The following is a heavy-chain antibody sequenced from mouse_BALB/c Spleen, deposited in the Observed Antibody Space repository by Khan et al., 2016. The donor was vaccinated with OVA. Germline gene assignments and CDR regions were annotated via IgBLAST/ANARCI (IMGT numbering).Heavy chain of an antibody. V-gene: IGHV1-77*01. Sequence: QVQLQQSGPELVKPGASLKVSCKATGYTFTDYVLGWVRQRTSQGLEWIGDIFPGSGTPYYNENFKDKATLTADKSSNTAYMQLSSLTSEDSADYFCVRGGYSVFADWGQGTLVTVSA. CDR1: GYTFTDYV. CDR3: VRGGYSVFAD. J-gene: IGHJ3*01. CDR2: IFPGSGTP. D-gene: IGHD2-14*01.